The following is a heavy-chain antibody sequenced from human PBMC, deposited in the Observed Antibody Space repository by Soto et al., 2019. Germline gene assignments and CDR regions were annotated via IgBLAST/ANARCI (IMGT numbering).Heavy chain of an antibody. Sequence: QVQLQEAGPGLVKPSQTLSLTCTVSGVSISSGDYYWSWIRQPPGKGLDWIGYIDYSGSTYDNPSHKSRVTISVDTSKNQFSLKLSSVTAADTAVYYCARDSLATNYDFWSGYSYGMDVWGQGTTVTVSS. CDR3: ARDSLATNYDFWSGYSYGMDV. J-gene: IGHJ6*02. V-gene: IGHV4-30-4*01. CDR1: GVSISSGDYY. D-gene: IGHD3-3*01. CDR2: IDYSGST.